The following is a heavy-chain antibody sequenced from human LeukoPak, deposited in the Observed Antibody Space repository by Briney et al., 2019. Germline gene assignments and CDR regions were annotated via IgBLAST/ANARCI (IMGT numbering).Heavy chain of an antibody. Sequence: GGSLRLSCAASGFTFSSYSMNWVRQAPGKGLEWVSYISSSSSTIYYADSVKGRFTISRDNAKNSLYLQMNSLRAEDTAVYYCARALTNYYDSSGYYYGMYYFDYWGQGTLVTVSS. J-gene: IGHJ4*02. D-gene: IGHD3-22*01. V-gene: IGHV3-48*01. CDR2: ISSSSSTI. CDR3: ARALTNYYDSSGYYYGMYYFDY. CDR1: GFTFSSYS.